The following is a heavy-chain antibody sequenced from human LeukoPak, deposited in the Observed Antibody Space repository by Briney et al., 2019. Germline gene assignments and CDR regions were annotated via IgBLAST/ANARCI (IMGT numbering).Heavy chain of an antibody. Sequence: GESLQISCKGSGSSFTNYWIGWVRQMPGKGLEWMGIIYPGDSDARYGPSFQGQVTISADKSISTAYLQWSSLKASDTAIYYCARRVYSNYWYFDLWGRGTLVTVSS. D-gene: IGHD4-11*01. CDR1: GSSFTNYW. CDR3: ARRVYSNYWYFDL. V-gene: IGHV5-51*01. J-gene: IGHJ2*01. CDR2: IYPGDSDA.